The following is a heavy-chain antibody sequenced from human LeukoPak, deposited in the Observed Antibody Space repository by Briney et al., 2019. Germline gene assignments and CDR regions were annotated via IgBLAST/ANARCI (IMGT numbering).Heavy chain of an antibody. J-gene: IGHJ6*03. CDR2: IYYSGST. CDR1: GGSISSYY. CDR3: ARGRVSSSTWYSTYYYYFYMDV. V-gene: IGHV4-59*01. Sequence: SETLSLTCTVSGGSISSYYWSWIRQPPGKGLEWIGYIYYSGSTNYNPSLKSRVTISGDTSKNQFSLKLSSVTAADTAVYFCARGRVSSSTWYSTYYYYFYMDVWGKGTTVTVSS. D-gene: IGHD1-1*01.